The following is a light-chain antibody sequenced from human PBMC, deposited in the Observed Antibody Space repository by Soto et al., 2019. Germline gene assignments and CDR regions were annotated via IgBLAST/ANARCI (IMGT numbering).Light chain of an antibody. V-gene: IGKV3-20*01. Sequence: EIVFTQSPITLSFCPLEVATLSCRASQSVSSSYIAWYQQRPGQTPSLLIYGASTRATGIPDRFSGSGSGTHFTLTISRLEPGDFAVYYCQHFGGTTFTFGQGTRLEI. J-gene: IGKJ5*01. CDR2: GAS. CDR1: QSVSSSY. CDR3: QHFGGTTFT.